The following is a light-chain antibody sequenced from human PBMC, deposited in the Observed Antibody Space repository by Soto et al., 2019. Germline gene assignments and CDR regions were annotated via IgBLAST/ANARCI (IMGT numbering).Light chain of an antibody. CDR1: QGISSY. J-gene: IGKJ4*01. Sequence: AIRMTQSPSSFSASTGDRVTITCRASQGISSYLAWYQQKPGKAPKLLIYAASTLQSGVPSRFSGSGSVTDFTLTISCLQSEDFATYYCQQYYSYPLTFVGGTKVEIK. V-gene: IGKV1-8*01. CDR3: QQYYSYPLT. CDR2: AAS.